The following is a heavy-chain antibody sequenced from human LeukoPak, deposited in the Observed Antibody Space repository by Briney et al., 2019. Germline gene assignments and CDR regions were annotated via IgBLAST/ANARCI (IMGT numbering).Heavy chain of an antibody. CDR2: TYTSGST. V-gene: IGHV4-4*07. CDR1: GGSISSYY. D-gene: IGHD6-19*01. Sequence: PSETLSLTCTVSGGSISSYYWSWIRQPAGKGLEWIGRTYTSGSTNYNPSLKSRVTMSVDTSKNQFSLKLSSVTAADTAVYYCARSGYSSGWYREYYFDYWGQGTLVTVSS. CDR3: ARSGYSSGWYREYYFDY. J-gene: IGHJ4*02.